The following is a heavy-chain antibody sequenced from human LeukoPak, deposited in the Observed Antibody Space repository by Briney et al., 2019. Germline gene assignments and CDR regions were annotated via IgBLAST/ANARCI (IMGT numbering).Heavy chain of an antibody. CDR2: INHSGST. J-gene: IGHJ5*02. CDR3: VKIYDGYCSDGACPWFDP. D-gene: IGHD2-15*01. Sequence: PSETLSLTCAVYGGSFSGYYWSWIRQPPGKGLEWIGEINHSGSTNYNPSLKSRVTISVDTSKNQFSLKLRSVTAADTAIYYCVKIYDGYCSDGACPWFDPWGQGTLVTVSS. CDR1: GGSFSGYY. V-gene: IGHV4-34*01.